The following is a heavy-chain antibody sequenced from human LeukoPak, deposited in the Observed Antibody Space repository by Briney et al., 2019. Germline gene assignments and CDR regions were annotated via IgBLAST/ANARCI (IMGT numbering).Heavy chain of an antibody. J-gene: IGHJ6*02. D-gene: IGHD2-8*01. CDR3: AGSLYCINCVCYTRYYYYGLDV. CDR1: GASTSSSSYY. V-gene: IGHV4-39*01. CDR2: IYYTGST. Sequence: SETLSLTCTVSGASTSSSSYYGSWIRLPPGKGLEWIGRIYYTGSTYTNPSLRGRVTISVDTSKIQFSRKLSSVTAADTAVYYCAGSLYCINCVCYTRYYYYGLDVWGQGTTVTVSS.